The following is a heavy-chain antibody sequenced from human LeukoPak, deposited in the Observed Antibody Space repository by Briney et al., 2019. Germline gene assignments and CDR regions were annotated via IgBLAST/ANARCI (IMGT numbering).Heavy chain of an antibody. CDR1: GFTFSSYA. J-gene: IGHJ4*02. V-gene: IGHV3-23*01. Sequence: GGSLRLSCGASGFTFSSYAMTWLRQAPGEALECVSGISGSGSGTYYAHSVKGRFTISRDNSKTTLYLQMNSLRAEDTALYYCVKYTGNSILVRFDYWGQGTLVTVSS. CDR3: VKYTGNSILVRFDY. D-gene: IGHD4-23*01. CDR2: ISGSGSGT.